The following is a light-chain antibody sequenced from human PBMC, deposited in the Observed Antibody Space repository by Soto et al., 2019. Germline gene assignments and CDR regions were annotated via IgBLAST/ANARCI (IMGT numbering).Light chain of an antibody. Sequence: SSELTQPPSVSVAPGKTARITCGGNNIGSKSVHWYQQKPGQAPVLVIYYDSDRPSGIPERFSGSNSGNTATLTISRVEAGDKADYYCQVWDSSSDHNYVFGTGTKLTVL. V-gene: IGLV3-21*04. CDR1: NIGSKS. CDR2: YDS. J-gene: IGLJ1*01. CDR3: QVWDSSSDHNYV.